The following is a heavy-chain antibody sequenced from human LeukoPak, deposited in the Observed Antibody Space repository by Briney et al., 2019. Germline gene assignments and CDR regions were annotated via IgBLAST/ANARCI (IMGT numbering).Heavy chain of an antibody. Sequence: PSETLSLTCTVSGGSISSSSYYWGWIRQPPGKGLEWIGSIYYSGSTYYNPSPKSRVTISVDTSKSQFSLKLSSVTAADTAVYYCARVPSRGIAVAGTLDYWGQGTLVTVSS. V-gene: IGHV4-39*07. CDR1: GGSISSSSYY. CDR2: IYYSGST. J-gene: IGHJ4*02. D-gene: IGHD6-19*01. CDR3: ARVPSRGIAVAGTLDY.